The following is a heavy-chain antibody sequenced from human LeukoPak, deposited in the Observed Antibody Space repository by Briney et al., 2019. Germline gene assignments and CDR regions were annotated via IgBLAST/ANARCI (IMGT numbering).Heavy chain of an antibody. J-gene: IGHJ4*02. Sequence: GESLKISCKGTGYSFTSYWIGWVRQMPGKGLEWMGIIYPGDSDTRYSPSFQGQVTISADKSLSTAYLQWSSLKASDTAMYYCARGLGYCSSTSCYFDYWGQGTLVTVSS. CDR2: IYPGDSDT. CDR1: GYSFTSYW. CDR3: ARGLGYCSSTSCYFDY. D-gene: IGHD2-2*01. V-gene: IGHV5-51*01.